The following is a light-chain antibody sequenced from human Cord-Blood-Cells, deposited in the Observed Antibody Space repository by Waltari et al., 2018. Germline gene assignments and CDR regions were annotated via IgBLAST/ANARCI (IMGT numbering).Light chain of an antibody. Sequence: SSALTQDPAVSAALGQTVRITCQGDSLRSYYARWYQKKPGQAPVLVIYGKNNRPSGIPDRFSGSSSGNTASLTITGAQAEDEADYYCNSRDSSGNHVVFGGGTKLTVL. CDR3: NSRDSSGNHVV. J-gene: IGLJ2*01. V-gene: IGLV3-19*01. CDR2: GKN. CDR1: SLRSYY.